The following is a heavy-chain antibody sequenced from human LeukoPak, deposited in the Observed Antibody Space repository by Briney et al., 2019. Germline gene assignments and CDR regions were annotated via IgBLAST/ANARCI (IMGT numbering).Heavy chain of an antibody. J-gene: IGHJ4*02. CDR2: IYYSGST. Sequence: SETLSLTCTVSGGPISSSSYYWGWIRQPPGKGLEWIGSIYYSGSTYYNPSLKSRVTISVDTSKNQFSLKLSSVTAADTAVYYCARPSIAVAGPQFDYWGQGTLVTVSS. CDR1: GGPISSSSYY. D-gene: IGHD6-19*01. V-gene: IGHV4-39*01. CDR3: ARPSIAVAGPQFDY.